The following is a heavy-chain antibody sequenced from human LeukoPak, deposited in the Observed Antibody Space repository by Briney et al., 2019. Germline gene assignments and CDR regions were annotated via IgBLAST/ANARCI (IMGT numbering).Heavy chain of an antibody. CDR3: VRDGGYELNNWLDL. CDR1: GYTFTGYY. Sequence: GASVDVSCKASGYTFTGYYMHWVRQAPGQGLEWMGWINPNSGGTNYAQKFQGRVTMNRDTSISKAYMELSRLRYDDTAVYYCVRDGGYELNNWLDLWGEGTLVSVSS. D-gene: IGHD5-12*01. J-gene: IGHJ5*02. CDR2: INPNSGGT. V-gene: IGHV1-2*02.